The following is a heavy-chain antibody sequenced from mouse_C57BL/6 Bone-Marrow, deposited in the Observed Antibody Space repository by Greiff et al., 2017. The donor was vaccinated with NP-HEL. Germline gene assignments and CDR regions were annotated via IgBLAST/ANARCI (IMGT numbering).Heavy chain of an antibody. D-gene: IGHD1-1*01. CDR2: IYPGGGYT. V-gene: IGHV1-63*01. CDR3: ARRTVVAHYYAMDY. J-gene: IGHJ4*01. Sequence: VKLMESGAELVRPGTSVKMSCKASGYTFTNYWIGWAKQRPGHGLEWIGDIYPGGGYTNYNEKFKGKATLTADKSSSTAYMQFSSLTSEDSAIYYCARRTVVAHYYAMDYWGQGTSVTVSS. CDR1: GYTFTNYW.